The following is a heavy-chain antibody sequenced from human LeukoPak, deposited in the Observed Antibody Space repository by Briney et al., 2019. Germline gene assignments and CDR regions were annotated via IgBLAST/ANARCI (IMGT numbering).Heavy chain of an antibody. V-gene: IGHV3-66*01. Sequence: PGGSLRLSCAASGFTVSSNYMSWVRQAPGKGLEWVSVIYSGGSTYYADSVKGRFTISRDNSKNTLYLQMNSLRAEDTAKYYCARDVYGSGLGAFDLWGQGTMVTVSS. CDR2: IYSGGST. CDR3: ARDVYGSGLGAFDL. J-gene: IGHJ3*01. D-gene: IGHD3-10*01. CDR1: GFTVSSNY.